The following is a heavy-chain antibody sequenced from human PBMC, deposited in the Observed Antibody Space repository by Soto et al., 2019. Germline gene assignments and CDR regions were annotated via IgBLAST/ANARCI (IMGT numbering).Heavy chain of an antibody. J-gene: IGHJ4*02. V-gene: IGHV4-59*01. D-gene: IGHD6-19*01. Sequence: SETLSLTCTVSGGSISNYYWSWIRQPPGKGLEWIGYINYSGSTNYNPSLNSRVTISVDASKNQFSLKLSSVTAEDTAVYSCARGIAVSGHYFDYWGQGTLVTVSS. CDR1: GGSISNYY. CDR3: ARGIAVSGHYFDY. CDR2: INYSGST.